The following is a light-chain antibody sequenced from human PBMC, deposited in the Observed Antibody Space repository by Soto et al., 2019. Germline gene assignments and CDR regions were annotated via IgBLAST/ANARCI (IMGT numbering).Light chain of an antibody. CDR2: GAS. CDR3: QQYGSSPRT. V-gene: IGKV3-20*01. Sequence: EIVLTQSPGTLSLSPGDRVTLSCMASQSVSSNYLGWYQQKPGQAPRLLIYGASNRATGIPDRFSGSGSGTDFTLTISRLEPEDFAVYYCQQYGSSPRTFGQGTKVDIK. CDR1: QSVSSNY. J-gene: IGKJ1*01.